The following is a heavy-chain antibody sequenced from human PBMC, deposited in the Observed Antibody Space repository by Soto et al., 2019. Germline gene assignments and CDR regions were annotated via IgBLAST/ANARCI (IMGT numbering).Heavy chain of an antibody. CDR1: GGSISSYY. J-gene: IGHJ6*02. V-gene: IGHV4-4*07. CDR3: AKGMVYAQGGYYYYGMDV. CDR2: IYTSGST. D-gene: IGHD2-8*01. Sequence: SETLSLTCTVSGGSISSYYWSWIRQPAGKGLEWIGRIYTSGSTNYNPSLKSRVTMSVDTSKNQFSLKLSSVTAADTAVYYCAKGMVYAQGGYYYYGMDVWGQGTTVTVSS.